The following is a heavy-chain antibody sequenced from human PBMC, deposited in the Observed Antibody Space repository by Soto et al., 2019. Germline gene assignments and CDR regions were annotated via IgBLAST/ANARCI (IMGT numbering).Heavy chain of an antibody. V-gene: IGHV3-23*01. D-gene: IGHD3-9*01. CDR3: AKSLDYDIWTAYQAFVF. CDR1: GFIFSNYA. J-gene: IGHJ4*02. CDR2: SSGGGGGT. Sequence: EVQLLESGGGLVQPGGSLRLSCSASGFIFSNYAMSWVRHAPGKGLEWVSSSSGGGGGTPYADSGKGRFTISRDNSKNPLHLHLNLLRAEETPGYYLAKSLDYDIWTAYQAFVFWGQGTLVTVSS.